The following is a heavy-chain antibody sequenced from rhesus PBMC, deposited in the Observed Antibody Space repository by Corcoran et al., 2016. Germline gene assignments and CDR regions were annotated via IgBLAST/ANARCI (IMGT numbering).Heavy chain of an antibody. D-gene: IGHD2-15*01. CDR3: ARYAGWSSWSPGFDL. CDR2: VNGKTGNT. J-gene: IGHJ3*01. Sequence: QMQLQESGPGLVKPSETLSLTCAVSGGSFTTYLWPWIRQSPGTELEWVGEVNGKTGNTNYNPSLKSRVSLSKDASNRHFSLKLNSVTAADTAIYYCARYAGWSSWSPGFDLWGQGLRVIVSS. V-gene: IGHV4-80*01. CDR1: GGSFTTYL.